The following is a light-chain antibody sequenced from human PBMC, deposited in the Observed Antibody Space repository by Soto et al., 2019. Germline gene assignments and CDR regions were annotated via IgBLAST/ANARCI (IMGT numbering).Light chain of an antibody. CDR3: QQYNIYPRT. CDR1: QTISSW. CDR2: KAS. Sequence: DIQMTQSPSTLSASVGDRVTITCRASQTISSWLAWYQQKPGKAPNLLIYKASSLESGVPSRFSGSGSGTEFTLTISSLQPDDFVTYYCQQYNIYPRTFGQGTKVEIK. V-gene: IGKV1-5*03. J-gene: IGKJ1*01.